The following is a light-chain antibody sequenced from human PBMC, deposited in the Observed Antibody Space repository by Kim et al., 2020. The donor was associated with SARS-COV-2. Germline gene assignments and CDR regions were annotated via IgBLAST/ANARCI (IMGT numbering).Light chain of an antibody. J-gene: IGKJ4*01. Sequence: SPRERAALPCSARPGVVCTLAWYDQNPGQAPRLLISGVSTRATGIPARFGGSGLGIEFTPTITSLQCDDFAFYYFQQYNNWTRLTFGGGTKVDIK. CDR1: PGVVCT. V-gene: IGKV3-15*01. CDR2: GVS. CDR3: QQYNNWTRLT.